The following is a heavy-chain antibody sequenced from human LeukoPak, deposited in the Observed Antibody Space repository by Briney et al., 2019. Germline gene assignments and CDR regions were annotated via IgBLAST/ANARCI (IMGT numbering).Heavy chain of an antibody. Sequence: PGGSLRLSCAASGFTFSSYAMSWIRQAPGKGLEWVSYISSSGSTIYYADSVKGRFTISRDNAKNSLYLQMNSLRAEDTAVYYCARENPPGYYYGMDVWGQGTTVTVSS. CDR3: ARENPPGYYYGMDV. V-gene: IGHV3-11*01. J-gene: IGHJ6*02. CDR1: GFTFSSYA. CDR2: ISSSGSTI.